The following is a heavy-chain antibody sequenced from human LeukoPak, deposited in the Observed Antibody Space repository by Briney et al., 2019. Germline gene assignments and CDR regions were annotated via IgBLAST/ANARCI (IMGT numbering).Heavy chain of an antibody. CDR2: IYTSGST. CDR1: AGSISSYY. Sequence: PSETLTLTCTVSAGSISSYYWSWIRQPAGKGLEWIGRIYTSGSTNYNPSLKSRVTMSVDTSKNQFSLKLSSVTAADTAVYYCARVRFCSSTSCYGDYYYYMDVWGKGTTVTVSS. J-gene: IGHJ6*03. CDR3: ARVRFCSSTSCYGDYYYYMDV. V-gene: IGHV4-4*07. D-gene: IGHD2-2*01.